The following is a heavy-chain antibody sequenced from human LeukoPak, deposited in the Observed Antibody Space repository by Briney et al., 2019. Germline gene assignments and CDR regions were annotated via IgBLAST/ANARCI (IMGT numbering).Heavy chain of an antibody. CDR1: SGSFSGYY. CDR3: ARGLWFGEFRNYYYYYYMDV. V-gene: IGHV4-34*01. D-gene: IGHD3-10*01. Sequence: SETLSLTCAVYSGSFSGYYWSWIRQPPGKGLEWIGEINHSGSTNYNPSLKSRVTISVDTSKNQFSLKLSSVTAADTAVYYCARGLWFGEFRNYYYYYYMDVWGKGTTVTVSS. J-gene: IGHJ6*03. CDR2: INHSGST.